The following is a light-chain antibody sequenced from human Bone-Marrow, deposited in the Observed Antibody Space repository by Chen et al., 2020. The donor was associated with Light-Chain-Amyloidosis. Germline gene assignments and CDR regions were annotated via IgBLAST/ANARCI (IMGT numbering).Light chain of an antibody. CDR2: DAS. J-gene: IGKJ1*01. V-gene: IGKV3-20*01. CDR1: PSLSSRY. CDR3: QQYASSPWT. Sequence: EIVLTQSPGTLSLSPGERATLSCRASPSLSSRYLAWYQQKLGQAPRLLIYDASSRATGIPDRFSCSGSGTDFTLTISRLEPEDFAVYYCQQYASSPWTFGQGTKVGMK.